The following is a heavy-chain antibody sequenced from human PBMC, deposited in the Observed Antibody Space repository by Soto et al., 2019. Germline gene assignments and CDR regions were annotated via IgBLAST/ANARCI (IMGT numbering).Heavy chain of an antibody. CDR2: IYYSGST. Sequence: QVQLQESGPGLVKPSQTLSLTCTVSGGSISSGGYYWSWIRQHPGKGLEWIGYIYYSGSTYYNPSLKRRVTISVDTAKNQFALKLSSVTAADTAVYYCAREVPSYYDYVWGQGTLVTVSS. D-gene: IGHD3-16*01. V-gene: IGHV4-31*03. CDR3: AREVPSYYDYV. CDR1: GGSISSGGYY. J-gene: IGHJ4*02.